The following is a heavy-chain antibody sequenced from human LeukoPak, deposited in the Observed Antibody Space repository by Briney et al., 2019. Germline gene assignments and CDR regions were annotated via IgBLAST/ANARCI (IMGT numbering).Heavy chain of an antibody. CDR2: ISMSSTYI. J-gene: IGHJ4*02. CDR3: ASKRGYSYGLHY. Sequence: GGSLRLSCAASGFTLSSYSMNWVRQAPGKGLEWVSSISMSSTYIYYADSVKGRFTISRDNAKNSLYLQMNSLRDEDTAVYYCASKRGYSYGLHYWGQGTLVTVSS. V-gene: IGHV3-21*01. D-gene: IGHD5-18*01. CDR1: GFTLSSYS.